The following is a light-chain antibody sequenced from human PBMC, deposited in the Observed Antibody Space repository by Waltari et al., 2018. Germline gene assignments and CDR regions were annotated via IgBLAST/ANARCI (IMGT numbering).Light chain of an antibody. CDR3: AVWDDSLNGWV. CDR1: SSHIGSNG. J-gene: IGLJ3*02. Sequence: QSVLTQPPSASGTPGQRVTTSCSGSSSHIGSNGVDWYQQLPGTAPKLPIYSNNQRPSGVPDRFSGSKSGISASLAISGLQSDDEADYYCAVWDDSLNGWVFGGGTKLTVL. V-gene: IGLV1-44*01. CDR2: SNN.